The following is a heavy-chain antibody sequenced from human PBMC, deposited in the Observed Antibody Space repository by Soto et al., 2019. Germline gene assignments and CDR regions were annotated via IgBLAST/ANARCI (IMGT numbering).Heavy chain of an antibody. Sequence: PSETLSLTCTVSGGSISSYYWSWIRQPPGKGLEWIGYIYYSGSTSYNPSLKSRVAISVDTSKNQFSLKLSSVTAADTAVYYCARVGAIFGVVDLWGQGTLVTVSS. D-gene: IGHD3-3*01. V-gene: IGHV4-59*01. J-gene: IGHJ5*02. CDR1: GGSISSYY. CDR2: IYYSGST. CDR3: ARVGAIFGVVDL.